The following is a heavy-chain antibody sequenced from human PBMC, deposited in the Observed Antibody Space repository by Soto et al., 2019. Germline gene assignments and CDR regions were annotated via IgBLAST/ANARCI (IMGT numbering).Heavy chain of an antibody. V-gene: IGHV2-5*01. D-gene: IGHD3-22*01. CDR1: GFSLSTSGVG. Sequence: SGPTLVNPTQTLTLTCTFSGFSLSTSGVGVGWIRQPPGKALEWLALIYWNDDKRYSPSLKSRLTITKDTSKNQVVLTMTNMDPVDTATYYCAHNAGHYYYDSSGYLDYWGQGTLVTVSS. CDR3: AHNAGHYYYDSSGYLDY. CDR2: IYWNDDK. J-gene: IGHJ4*02.